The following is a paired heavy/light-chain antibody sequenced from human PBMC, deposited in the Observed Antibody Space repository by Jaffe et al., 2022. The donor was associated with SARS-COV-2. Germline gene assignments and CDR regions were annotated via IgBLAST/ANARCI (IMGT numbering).Heavy chain of an antibody. V-gene: IGHV1-46*01. CDR2: INPSGGST. D-gene: IGHD6-13*01. CDR3: ARAAAAAVY. CDR1: GYTFTSYY. Sequence: QVQLVQSGAEVKKPGASVKVSCKASGYTFTSYYMHWVRQAPGQGLEWMGIINPSGGSTSYAQKFQGRVTMTRDTSTSTVYMELSSLRSEDTAVYYCARAAAAAVYWGQGTLVTVSS. J-gene: IGHJ4*02.
Light chain of an antibody. CDR3: QSADSSGFWV. Sequence: SYELTQPPSVSVSPGQTARITCSADALPKQYAYWYQQKPGQAPVLVIYKDSERPSGIPERFSGSSSGTTVTLTISGVQAEDEADYYCQSADSSGFWVFGGGTKLTVL. V-gene: IGLV3-25*03. CDR2: KDS. J-gene: IGLJ3*02. CDR1: ALPKQY.